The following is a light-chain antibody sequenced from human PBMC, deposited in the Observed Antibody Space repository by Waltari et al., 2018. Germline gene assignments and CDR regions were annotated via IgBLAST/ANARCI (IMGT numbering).Light chain of an antibody. CDR3: QHYYNIPRT. CDR2: GAS. CDR1: QAIRDS. Sequence: DIQMTQSPSSLSASVGDRVTITCRASQAIRDSLAWYQQKPGKAPKLLLYGASRLDSGVPFRFRGSGSGTDFTLTITSLQPEDFATYYCQHYYNIPRTFGQGTKVEVK. J-gene: IGKJ1*01. V-gene: IGKV1-NL1*01.